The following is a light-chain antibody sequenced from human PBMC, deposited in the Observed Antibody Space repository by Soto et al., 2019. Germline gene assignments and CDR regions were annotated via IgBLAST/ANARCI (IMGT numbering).Light chain of an antibody. J-gene: IGLJ3*02. Sequence: QSALTQPASVSGSPGQSFTIPCTGSSSDVGAYNSVSWYQQHPGKAPKLIIFDVSNRPSGVSNRFSSSKSGNTASLTISGLQAEDEDDYYCSSITGTVPVMFGGGTKLTVL. CDR2: DVS. V-gene: IGLV2-14*03. CDR1: SSDVGAYNS. CDR3: SSITGTVPVM.